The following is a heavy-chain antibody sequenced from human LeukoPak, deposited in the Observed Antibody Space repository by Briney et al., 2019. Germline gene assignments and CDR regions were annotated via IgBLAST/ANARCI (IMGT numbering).Heavy chain of an antibody. D-gene: IGHD2-2*01. V-gene: IGHV1-69*13. CDR1: GGTFSSYA. Sequence: GASVKVSCKASGGTFSSYAISWVRQAPGQGLEWMGGIIPIFGTANYAQKFQGRVTITADESTSTAYMELSSLRSEDTAVYYCAKTQSVVPAASFDYWGQGTLVTVSS. CDR3: AKTQSVVPAASFDY. CDR2: IIPIFGTA. J-gene: IGHJ4*02.